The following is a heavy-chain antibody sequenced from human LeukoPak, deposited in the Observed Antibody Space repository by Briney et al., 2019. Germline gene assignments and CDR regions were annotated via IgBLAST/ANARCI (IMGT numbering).Heavy chain of an antibody. V-gene: IGHV3-23*01. J-gene: IGHJ4*02. CDR1: GFTFDNLA. CDR3: ARELFDFDY. Sequence: GGSLRLSCAPSGFTFDNLAMTWVRQAPGKGLEWVSEITGSGGSTYYADSVKGRFTISRDNSKNTLYLQMNSLRAEDTAIYYCARELFDFDYWGQGMLVTVSS. CDR2: ITGSGGST. D-gene: IGHD3-10*01.